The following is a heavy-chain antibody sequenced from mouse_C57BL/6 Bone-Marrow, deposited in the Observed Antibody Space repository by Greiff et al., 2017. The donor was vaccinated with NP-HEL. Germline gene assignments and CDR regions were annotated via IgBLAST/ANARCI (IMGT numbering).Heavy chain of an antibody. CDR1: GFTFSDYG. J-gene: IGHJ3*01. Sequence: EVMLVESGGGLVKPGGSLKLSCAASGFTFSDYGMHWVRQAPEKGLEWVAYISSGSSTIYYADTVKGRFTISRDTATNTLFLQMTSLRSEDTAMYYCARNYYGSSSWFAYWGQGTLVTVSA. D-gene: IGHD1-1*01. CDR2: ISSGSSTI. V-gene: IGHV5-17*01. CDR3: ARNYYGSSSWFAY.